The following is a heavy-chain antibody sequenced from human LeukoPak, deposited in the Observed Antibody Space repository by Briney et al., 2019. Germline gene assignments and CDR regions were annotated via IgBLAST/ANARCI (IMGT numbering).Heavy chain of an antibody. CDR2: ISYDGSNK. Sequence: GGSLRLSCAASGLTFGSYWMNWVRQAPGKGLEWVAVISYDGSNKYYADSVKGRFTISRDNSKNTLYLQMNSLRAEDTAVYYCAKTLANRFDYWGQGTLVTVSS. V-gene: IGHV3-30*18. CDR3: AKTLANRFDY. J-gene: IGHJ4*02. CDR1: GLTFGSYW. D-gene: IGHD2/OR15-2a*01.